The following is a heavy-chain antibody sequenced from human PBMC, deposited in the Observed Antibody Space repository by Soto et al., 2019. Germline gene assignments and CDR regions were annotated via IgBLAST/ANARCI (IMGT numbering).Heavy chain of an antibody. D-gene: IGHD3-22*01. J-gene: IGHJ3*02. Sequence: QVQLVESGGGVVQPGRSLRLSCAASGFTFSSYGMHWVRQAPGKGLEWVAVIWYDGSNKYYADSVKGRFTISRDNSKNTLYLQMNSLRAEDTAVYYCARGPALSTLLGRYYRRGAFDIWGQGTMVTVSS. CDR3: ARGPALSTLLGRYYRRGAFDI. CDR2: IWYDGSNK. CDR1: GFTFSSYG. V-gene: IGHV3-33*01.